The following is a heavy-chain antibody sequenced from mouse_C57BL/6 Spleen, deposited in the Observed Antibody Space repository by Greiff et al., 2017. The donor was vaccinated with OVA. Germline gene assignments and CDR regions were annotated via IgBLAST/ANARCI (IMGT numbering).Heavy chain of an antibody. J-gene: IGHJ1*03. Sequence: EVQLVESGPGLVKPSQSLSLTCSVTGYSITSGYYWNWIRQFPGNKLEWMGYISYDGSNNYNPSLKNRISITRDTSKNQFFLKLNSVTTEDTATYYCASIYDGYYGYFDVWGTGTTVTVSS. CDR2: ISYDGSN. CDR3: ASIYDGYYGYFDV. V-gene: IGHV3-6*01. CDR1: GYSITSGYY. D-gene: IGHD2-3*01.